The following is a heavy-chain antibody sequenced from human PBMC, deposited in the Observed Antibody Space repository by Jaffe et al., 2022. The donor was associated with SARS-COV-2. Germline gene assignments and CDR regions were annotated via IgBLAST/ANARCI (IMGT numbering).Heavy chain of an antibody. V-gene: IGHV3-15*01. CDR1: GFTFSNAW. D-gene: IGHD2-2*01. CDR3: TTDPDIVVVPAAGGLY. CDR2: IKSKTDGGTT. J-gene: IGHJ4*02. Sequence: EVQLVESGGGLVKPGGSLRLSCAASGFTFSNAWMSWVRQAPGKGLEWVGRIKSKTDGGTTDYAAPVKGRFTISRDDSKNTLYLQMNSLKTEDTAVYYCTTDPDIVVVPAAGGLYWGQGTLVTVSS.